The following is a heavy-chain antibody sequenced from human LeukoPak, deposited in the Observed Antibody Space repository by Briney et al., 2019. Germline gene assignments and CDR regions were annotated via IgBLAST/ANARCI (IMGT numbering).Heavy chain of an antibody. CDR3: ARVPRGWLYDY. V-gene: IGHV1-18*01. Sequence: ASVTVSCKASGYTFTSYGISWVRQARGQGLEWMGWISAYNGNTNYAQKLQGRVTMTTDTSTSTAYMELRSLRSDDTAVYYCARVPRGWLYDYWGQGTLVTVSS. CDR1: GYTFTSYG. CDR2: ISAYNGNT. D-gene: IGHD6-19*01. J-gene: IGHJ4*02.